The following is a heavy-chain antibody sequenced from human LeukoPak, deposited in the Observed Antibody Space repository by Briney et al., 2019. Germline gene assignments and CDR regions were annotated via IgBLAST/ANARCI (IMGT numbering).Heavy chain of an antibody. J-gene: IGHJ4*02. CDR1: GGSFSGYY. CDR3: ARDTQVGATTPIDY. CDR2: INHSGST. D-gene: IGHD1-26*01. V-gene: IGHV4-34*01. Sequence: PSETLSLTCAVYGGSFSGYYWSWIRQPPGKGLEWIGEINHSGSTNYNPSLKSRVTISVDTSKNQFSLKLSSVTAADTAVYYCARDTQVGATTPIDYWGQGTLVTVSS.